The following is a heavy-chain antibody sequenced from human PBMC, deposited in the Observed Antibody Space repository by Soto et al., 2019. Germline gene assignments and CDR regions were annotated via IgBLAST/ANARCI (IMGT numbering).Heavy chain of an antibody. CDR1: GGSFSGYY. V-gene: IGHV4-34*01. J-gene: IGHJ4*02. CDR2: INHSGST. Sequence: SETLSLTCAVYGGSFSGYYWSWIRQPPGKGLEWIGEINHSGSTNYNPSLKSRVTISVDTSKNQFSLKLSSVTAADTAVYYCARGLPSFDYWGQGTLVTVSS. D-gene: IGHD2-2*01. CDR3: ARGLPSFDY.